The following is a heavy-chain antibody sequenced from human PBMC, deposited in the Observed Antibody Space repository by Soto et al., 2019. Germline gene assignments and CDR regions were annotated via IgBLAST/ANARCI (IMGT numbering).Heavy chain of an antibody. CDR2: INAGNGNT. V-gene: IGHV1-3*01. Sequence: ASVKVSCKASGYTFTSYAMHWVRQAPGQRLEWMGWINAGNGNTKYSQKFQGRVTITRDTSASTAYMELSSLRSEDTAVYYCARDSEVERLLWFGELPPQVHNWFDPWGQGTLVTVS. D-gene: IGHD3-10*01. CDR1: GYTFTSYA. J-gene: IGHJ5*02. CDR3: ARDSEVERLLWFGELPPQVHNWFDP.